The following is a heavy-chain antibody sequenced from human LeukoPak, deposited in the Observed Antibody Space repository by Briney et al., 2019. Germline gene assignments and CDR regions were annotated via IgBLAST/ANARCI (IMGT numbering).Heavy chain of an antibody. CDR3: TKDIGTGGYAFDY. V-gene: IGHV3-9*01. D-gene: IGHD5-12*01. J-gene: IGHJ4*02. CDR1: GFTFDDYA. CDR2: ISWNSNTM. Sequence: GGSLRLSCAASGFTFDDYAIHWVRQAPEKGLEWVSGISWNSNTMVYADSVKGRFTISRDNAKNCLYLQMNSLRAEDTAVYYCTKDIGTGGYAFDYWGQGTLVTDSS.